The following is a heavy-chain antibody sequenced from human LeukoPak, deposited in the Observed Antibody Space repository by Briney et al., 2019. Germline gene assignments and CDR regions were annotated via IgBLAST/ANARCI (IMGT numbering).Heavy chain of an antibody. J-gene: IGHJ4*02. CDR2: INPSGGST. Sequence: GASVKVSCKASGYSFTSYYMNWVRQAPGQGLEWMGIINPSGGSTSYAQKFQGRVTMTRDTSTSTVYMELSSLRSEDTAVYYCARDNSVRRYYDSSGYSPDYWGQGTLVTVSS. D-gene: IGHD3-22*01. CDR3: ARDNSVRRYYDSSGYSPDY. CDR1: GYSFTSYY. V-gene: IGHV1-46*01.